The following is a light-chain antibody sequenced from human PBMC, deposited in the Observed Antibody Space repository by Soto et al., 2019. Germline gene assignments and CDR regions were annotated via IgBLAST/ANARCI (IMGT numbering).Light chain of an antibody. CDR2: GAS. Sequence: EIVLTQSPGTLSLSPGDRATLSCRASQSVSSNYLAWYQQKPGQAPRLLIFGASSRSTGIPDRFSGSGSGTDFTLTISRLEPEDFAVYYCQQYDTCPPLTFGGGTKVEIK. V-gene: IGKV3-20*01. J-gene: IGKJ4*01. CDR1: QSVSSNY. CDR3: QQYDTCPPLT.